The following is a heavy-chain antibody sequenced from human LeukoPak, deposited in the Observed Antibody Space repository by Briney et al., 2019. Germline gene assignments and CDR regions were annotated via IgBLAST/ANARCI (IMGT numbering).Heavy chain of an antibody. Sequence: GGSLRLSCAASGFTVSRNYMSWVRQAPGKALEWVSVIYSGGHTYYADSVKGRFTISRDNSKNTLYLQMDSLGDEDSAVYYCATGNTFDGIFDEWGQGTLVTVSS. J-gene: IGHJ4*02. CDR2: IYSGGHT. V-gene: IGHV3-53*01. D-gene: IGHD1-26*01. CDR1: GFTVSRNY. CDR3: ATGNTFDGIFDE.